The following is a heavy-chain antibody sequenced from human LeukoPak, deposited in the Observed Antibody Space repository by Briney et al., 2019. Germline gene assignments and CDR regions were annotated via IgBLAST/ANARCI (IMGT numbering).Heavy chain of an antibody. D-gene: IGHD3-22*01. V-gene: IGHV1-18*01. CDR3: ARVWYDSGNHLYFYYGLDV. CDR1: GYTFTTYG. Sequence: ASVKVSCKASGYTFTTYGITWVRQAPGQGLEWMGWVSASSGDTDYAQSLQGRVTMTTDTSTSTAYMELTTLRSDDTAVYYCARVWYDSGNHLYFYYGLDVRGQGTTVTVSS. J-gene: IGHJ6*02. CDR2: VSASSGDT.